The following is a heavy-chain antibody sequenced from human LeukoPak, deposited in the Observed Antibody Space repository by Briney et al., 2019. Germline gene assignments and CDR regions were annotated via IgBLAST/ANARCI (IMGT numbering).Heavy chain of an antibody. J-gene: IGHJ4*02. D-gene: IGHD3-22*01. CDR1: RFTFTTFSDYV. CDR3: ASNFYDVGGYYYRTPVQY. Sequence: GKSLRLSCAASRFTFTTFSDYVMHWARQAPGKGLEWVAAVSYDGGSEYYADSVKGRFAVSRDNSRNTLYLQMRSLRPEDTAVYYCASNFYDVGGYYYRTPVQYWGQGTPVTVSS. CDR2: VSYDGGSE. V-gene: IGHV3-30*09.